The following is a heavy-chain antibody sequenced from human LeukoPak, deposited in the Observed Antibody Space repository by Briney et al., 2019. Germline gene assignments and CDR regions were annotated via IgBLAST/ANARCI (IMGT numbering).Heavy chain of an antibody. CDR1: GGTFSSYA. J-gene: IGHJ4*02. CDR2: IIPIFGTA. CDR3: ARDPLYSSGWSYFDY. D-gene: IGHD6-19*01. Sequence: SVKVSCKASGGTFSSYAISWVRQAPGQGLEWMGGIIPIFGTANYAQKFQGRVTITADESTSTAYMELSSLRSEDTAVYYCARDPLYSSGWSYFDYWGQGTLVIVSS. V-gene: IGHV1-69*13.